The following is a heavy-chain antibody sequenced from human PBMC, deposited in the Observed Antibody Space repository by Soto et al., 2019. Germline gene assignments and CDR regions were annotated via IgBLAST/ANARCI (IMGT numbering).Heavy chain of an antibody. CDR1: GGSFSTYY. CDR3: ARGGSNDWQVAFDI. V-gene: IGHV4-34*01. Sequence: PETLSLTCVVSGGSFSTYYYNWIRQSPGKGLEWIGEINHSGNNNYSPSLKSRVTMSLDTSKNQFSLKLTSVAAADTAVYYCARGGSNDWQVAFDIWGQGTMVTVSS. J-gene: IGHJ3*02. D-gene: IGHD3-9*01. CDR2: INHSGNN.